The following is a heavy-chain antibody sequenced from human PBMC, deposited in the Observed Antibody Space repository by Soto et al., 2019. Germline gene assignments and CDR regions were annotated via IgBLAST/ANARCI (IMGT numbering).Heavy chain of an antibody. CDR2: TYYRSKWYT. CDR1: GDTVSSGTAT. CDR3: ARDGSGFHWYFDI. J-gene: IGHJ2*01. V-gene: IGHV6-1*01. D-gene: IGHD6-19*01. Sequence: QIQLQQSGPGLVKPSQTLSLICAISGDTVSSGTATWSWIRQSPSRGLEWLGRTYYRSKWYTDYAVSVKSRIALIPATSKDQLSLQLNSVTSEDTAVYFCARDGSGFHWYFDIWGRGTLVTVSS.